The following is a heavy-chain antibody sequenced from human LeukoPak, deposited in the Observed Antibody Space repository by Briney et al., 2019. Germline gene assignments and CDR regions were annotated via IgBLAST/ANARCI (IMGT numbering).Heavy chain of an antibody. CDR3: AKGVQGPTMPQVFDS. V-gene: IGHV3-23*01. D-gene: IGHD2-2*01. J-gene: IGHJ4*02. Sequence: GGSLRLSCAASGFTFSSSATSWVRQAPGKGLEWVSAISGSGGSTYYADSVKGRFTISRDNSKNTLYLQMNSLRAEDTAVYYCAKGVQGPTMPQVFDSWGQGTLVTVSS. CDR1: GFTFSSSA. CDR2: ISGSGGST.